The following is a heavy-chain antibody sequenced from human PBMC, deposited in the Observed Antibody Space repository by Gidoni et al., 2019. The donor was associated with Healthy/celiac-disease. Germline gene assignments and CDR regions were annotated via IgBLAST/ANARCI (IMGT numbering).Heavy chain of an antibody. J-gene: IGHJ6*02. D-gene: IGHD6-19*01. CDR1: GGSISSSSYY. CDR2: IYYSGST. CDR3: ARGSSGWYGYYYYYGMDV. Sequence: QLQLQESGPGLVKPSETLSLTCTVSGGSISSSSYYWGWIRQPPGKGLEWIGSIYYSGSTYYNPSLKSRVTISVDTSKNQFSLKLSSVTAADTAVYYCARGSSGWYGYYYYYGMDVWGQGTTVTVSS. V-gene: IGHV4-39*01.